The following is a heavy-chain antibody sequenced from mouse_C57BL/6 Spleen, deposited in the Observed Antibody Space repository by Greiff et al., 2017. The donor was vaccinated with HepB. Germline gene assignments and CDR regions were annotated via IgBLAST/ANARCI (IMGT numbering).Heavy chain of an antibody. CDR1: GYTFTSYW. J-gene: IGHJ2*01. V-gene: IGHV1-64*01. Sequence: QVQLQQPGAELVKPGASVKLSCKASGYTFTSYWMHWVKQRPGQGLEWIGMIHPNSGSTNYNEKFKSKATLTVDKSSSTAYMQLSSLTSEDSAVYYCARSMDYGNSWSHYFDYWGQGTTLTVSS. CDR3: ARSMDYGNSWSHYFDY. D-gene: IGHD1-1*01. CDR2: IHPNSGST.